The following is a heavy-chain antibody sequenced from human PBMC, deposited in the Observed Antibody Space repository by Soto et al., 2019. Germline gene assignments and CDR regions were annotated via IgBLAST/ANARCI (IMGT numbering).Heavy chain of an antibody. J-gene: IGHJ5*02. CDR3: ARGPTEPLSRGSMKGWFDP. CDR2: IYYSGST. CDR1: GVSISSSSYY. Sequence: QLQLQESGPGLVKPSETLSLTCTVSGVSISSSSYYWDWIRQPPGKGLEWIGSIYYSGSTYYNPSLKSRVTISVDTSRNQFSLKLSSVTAADTAVYYCARGPTEPLSRGSMKGWFDPWGQGTLVTVSS. V-gene: IGHV4-39*01.